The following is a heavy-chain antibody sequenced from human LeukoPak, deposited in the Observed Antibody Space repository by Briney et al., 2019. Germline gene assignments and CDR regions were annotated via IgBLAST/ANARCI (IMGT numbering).Heavy chain of an antibody. D-gene: IGHD3-16*02. CDR1: GGSFSGYY. CDR2: INHSGST. Sequence: SETLSLTCAVYGGSFSGYYWSWIRQPPGKGLEWIGEINHSGSTNYNPSLKSRVTISVDTSKNQFSLKLSSVTAADTAVYYCARGGENYAYVWGSYRYSPYFDYWGQGTLVTVSS. V-gene: IGHV4-34*01. J-gene: IGHJ4*02. CDR3: ARGGENYAYVWGSYRYSPYFDY.